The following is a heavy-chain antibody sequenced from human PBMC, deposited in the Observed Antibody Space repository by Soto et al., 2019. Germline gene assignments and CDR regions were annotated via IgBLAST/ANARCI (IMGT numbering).Heavy chain of an antibody. D-gene: IGHD2-2*01. CDR3: ARGGNVVVPAATKLNWFDP. V-gene: IGHV4-34*01. Sequence: PSETLSLTCAVYGGSCSGYYWSWIRQPPGKGLEWIGEINHSGSTNYNPSLKSRVTISVDTSKNQFSLKLSSVTAADTAVYYCARGGNVVVPAATKLNWFDPWGQGTLVTVSS. CDR2: INHSGST. J-gene: IGHJ5*02. CDR1: GGSCSGYY.